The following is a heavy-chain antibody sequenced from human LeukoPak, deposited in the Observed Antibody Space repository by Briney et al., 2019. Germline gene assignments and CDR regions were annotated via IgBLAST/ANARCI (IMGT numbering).Heavy chain of an antibody. CDR2: ISSSGSTI. D-gene: IGHD3-10*01. V-gene: IGHV3-11*04. CDR1: GFTFSDYY. Sequence: PGGSLRLSCAASGFTFSDYYMSWIRQAPGKGLEWVSYISSSGSTIYYADSVKGRFTISRDNAKNSLYLQMNSLRAEDTAVYYCARELMDGPGSYYTAFDYWGQETLVTVSS. J-gene: IGHJ4*02. CDR3: ARELMDGPGSYYTAFDY.